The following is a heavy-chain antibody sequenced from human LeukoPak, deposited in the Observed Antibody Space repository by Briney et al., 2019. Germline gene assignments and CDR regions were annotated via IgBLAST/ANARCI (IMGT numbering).Heavy chain of an antibody. J-gene: IGHJ4*02. V-gene: IGHV3-21*01. CDR2: ISSSSSYI. D-gene: IGHD6-13*01. CDR1: GFTFSSYS. Sequence: PGRSLRLSCAASGFTFSSYSMNWVRQAPGKGLEWVSSISSSSSYIYYADSVKGRFTISRDNAKNSLYLQMNSLRAEDTAVYYCARDRLYSRLPLEVYWGQRPLVTVSS. CDR3: ARDRLYSRLPLEVY.